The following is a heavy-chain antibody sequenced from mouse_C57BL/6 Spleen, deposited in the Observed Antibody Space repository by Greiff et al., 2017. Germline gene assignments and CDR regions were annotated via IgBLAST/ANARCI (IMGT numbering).Heavy chain of an antibody. V-gene: IGHV1-19*01. J-gene: IGHJ2*01. CDR2: INPYNGGT. CDR3: ARRDGNLFDY. CDR1: GYTFTDYY. D-gene: IGHD2-1*01. Sequence: VQLQQSGPVLVKPGASVKMSCKASGYTFTDYYMNWVKQSHGKSLEWIGVINPYNGGTSYNQKFKGKATLTVDKSSSTAYMELNSLTSEDSAVYYCARRDGNLFDYWGQGTTLTVSS.